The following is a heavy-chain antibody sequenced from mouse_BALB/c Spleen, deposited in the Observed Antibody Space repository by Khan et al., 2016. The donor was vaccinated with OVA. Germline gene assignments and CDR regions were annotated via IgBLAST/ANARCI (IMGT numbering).Heavy chain of an antibody. CDR3: KRSGYGSFAF. CDR2: IYPNSGGT. J-gene: IGHJ3*01. D-gene: IGHD1-2*01. CDR1: GYTFTDYN. V-gene: IGHV1S29*02. Sequence: VQLQQSGPELVKPGASVKISCKASGYTFTDYNMDWVKQSHGKSLEWIGYIYPNSGGTGYNQKFKTKATLTVDISSSTAYMELRSLTSEDSAVYYCKRSGYGSFAFWGQGTLVTVSA.